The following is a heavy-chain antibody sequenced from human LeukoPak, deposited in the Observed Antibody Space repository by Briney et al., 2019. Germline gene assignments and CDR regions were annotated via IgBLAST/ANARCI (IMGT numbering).Heavy chain of an antibody. CDR1: GFTFSSYG. D-gene: IGHD3-22*01. CDR2: ISYDGSNK. Sequence: GGSLRLSCAASGFTFSSYGMHWVRQAPGKGLEWVAVISYDGSNKYYADSVKGRFTISRDNSKNTLYLQMNSLRAEDTAVYYCAKNRNYYDSSGYYYEDYYFDYWGQGTLVTVSS. V-gene: IGHV3-30*18. CDR3: AKNRNYYDSSGYYYEDYYFDY. J-gene: IGHJ4*02.